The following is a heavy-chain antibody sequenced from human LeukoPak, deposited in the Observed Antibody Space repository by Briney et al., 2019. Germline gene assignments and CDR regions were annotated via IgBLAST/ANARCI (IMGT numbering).Heavy chain of an antibody. CDR1: GGTFSSYA. CDR3: ARDPSIAARHDAFDI. CDR2: IIPIFGIA. Sequence: ASVKVSCKASGGTFSSYAISWVRQAPGQGLEWRGRIIPIFGIANYAQKFQGRVTITADKSTSTAYMELSSLRSEDTAVYYCARDPSIAARHDAFDIWGQGTMVTVSS. J-gene: IGHJ3*02. D-gene: IGHD6-6*01. V-gene: IGHV1-69*04.